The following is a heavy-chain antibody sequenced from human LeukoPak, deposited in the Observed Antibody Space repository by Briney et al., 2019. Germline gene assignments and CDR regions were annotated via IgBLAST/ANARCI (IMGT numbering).Heavy chain of an antibody. J-gene: IGHJ4*02. D-gene: IGHD3-22*01. CDR2: IIPIFGTA. CDR1: GGTFSSYA. V-gene: IGHV1-69*05. Sequence: SVKVSCKASGGTFSSYAISWVRQAPGQGLEWMGGIIPIFGTANYAQKFQGRVTITTDESTSTAYMELSSLRSEDTAVYYCARDAYYYDSSGYSDYWGQGTLVTVS. CDR3: ARDAYYYDSSGYSDY.